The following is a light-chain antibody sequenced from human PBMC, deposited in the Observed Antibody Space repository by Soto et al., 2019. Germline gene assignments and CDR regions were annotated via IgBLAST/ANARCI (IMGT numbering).Light chain of an antibody. J-gene: IGLJ2*01. Sequence: QSALTQPASVSGSPGQSITISCTGTRSDVGGYNSVCWHQQHPGKAPKLIIYEVSNRPSGISDRFSASKSGNTASLTISGLQTEDEADYYCCSYAGSYTLVFGGGTKVTVL. CDR3: CSYAGSYTLV. CDR2: EVS. V-gene: IGLV2-14*01. CDR1: RSDVGGYNS.